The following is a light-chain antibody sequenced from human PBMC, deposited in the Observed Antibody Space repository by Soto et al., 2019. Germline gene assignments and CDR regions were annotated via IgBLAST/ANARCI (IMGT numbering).Light chain of an antibody. J-gene: IGLJ1*01. CDR1: SSDVGSYNL. V-gene: IGLV2-23*01. CDR3: CSYAGSSTYV. Sequence: QSVLTQPASVSGSPGQSITISCTGTSSDVGSYNLVSWYQQHPGKAPELMIYEGSKRPSGVSNRFSGSKSGNTASLTISGLQAEDEADYYCCSYAGSSTYVFGTGTKVTVL. CDR2: EGS.